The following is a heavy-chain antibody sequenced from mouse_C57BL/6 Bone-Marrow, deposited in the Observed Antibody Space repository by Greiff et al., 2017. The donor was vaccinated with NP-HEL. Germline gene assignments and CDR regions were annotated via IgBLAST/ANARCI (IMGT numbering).Heavy chain of an antibody. D-gene: IGHD2-12*01. J-gene: IGHJ4*01. V-gene: IGHV10-1*01. CDR1: GFSFNTYA. CDR3: VSYRGAMDY. CDR2: IRSKSNNYAT. Sequence: DVMLVESGGGLVQPKGSLKLSCAASGFSFNTYAMNWVRQAPGKGLEWVARIRSKSNNYATYYADSVKDRFTISRDDSESMLYLQMNNLKTEDTAMYYCVSYRGAMDYWGQGTSVTVSS.